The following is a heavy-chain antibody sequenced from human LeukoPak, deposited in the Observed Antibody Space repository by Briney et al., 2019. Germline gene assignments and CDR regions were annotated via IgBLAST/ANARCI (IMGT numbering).Heavy chain of an antibody. CDR1: GGSISSRNW. D-gene: IGHD2-21*01. J-gene: IGHJ4*02. Sequence: SGTLSLTCAVSGGSISSRNWWNWVRPPPGKGLEWIGYIYYSGTTNYNPSLNSRVTISLDTSKNQFSLKLRSVTAADTAVYYCARGLATGYWGQGTLVTVSS. CDR2: IYYSGTT. V-gene: IGHV4-4*02. CDR3: ARGLATGY.